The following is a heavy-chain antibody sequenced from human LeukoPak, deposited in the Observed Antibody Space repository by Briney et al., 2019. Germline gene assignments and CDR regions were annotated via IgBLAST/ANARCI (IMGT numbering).Heavy chain of an antibody. CDR2: VNHSGST. CDR3: ARTRGHSYGYDAFDI. Sequence: SPSETLSLTCAVYGGSFSGYYWNWIRQPPGKGLEWIGEVNHSGSTNYNPSLESRVTVSVDTSKNQFSLKLSSVTAADTAVYYCARTRGHSYGYDAFDIWGQGTMVTVSS. CDR1: GGSFSGYY. D-gene: IGHD5-18*01. J-gene: IGHJ3*02. V-gene: IGHV4-34*01.